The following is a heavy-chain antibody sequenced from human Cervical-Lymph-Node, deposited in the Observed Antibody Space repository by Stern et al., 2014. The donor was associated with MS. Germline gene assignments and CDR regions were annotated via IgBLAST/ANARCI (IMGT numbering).Heavy chain of an antibody. J-gene: IGHJ4*02. CDR2: SYGDDEK. CDR3: AHRRTAFYFFDY. D-gene: IGHD3-10*01. V-gene: IGHV2-5*02. CDR1: GFSLNTDGVA. Sequence: ESGPALVKPTQSLTLTCTVSGFSLNTDGVAVGWIRQPPGKAPEWLAVSYGDDEKKYSPSLQTRLAISMDTSKNQVVLNMANMDPLDTGTYCCAHRRTAFYFFDYWGQGILVTVSS.